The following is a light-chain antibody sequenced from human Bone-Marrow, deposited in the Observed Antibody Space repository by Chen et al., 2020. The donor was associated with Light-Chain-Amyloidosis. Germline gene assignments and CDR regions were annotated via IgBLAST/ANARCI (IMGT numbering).Light chain of an antibody. CDR1: NIGSTS. Sequence: SYVLTQPSSVSVAPGQTATIVCGGNNIGSTSVHWYQQTPGQALLLVVYDDSDRPSGIPERWSGCNSGNTATLTISRVEAGDEADYCCQVWDRSSDRPVFGGGTKLTVL. V-gene: IGLV3-21*02. J-gene: IGLJ3*02. CDR2: DDS. CDR3: QVWDRSSDRPV.